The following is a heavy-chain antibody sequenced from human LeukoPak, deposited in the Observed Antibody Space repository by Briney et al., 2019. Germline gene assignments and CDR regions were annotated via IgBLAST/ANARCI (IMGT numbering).Heavy chain of an antibody. CDR3: ARLKDLKQFSY. CDR1: GFTVSSNY. Sequence: PGGSLRLSCAASGFTVSSNYMSWVRQAPGKGLEWVSVIYSGGSTYYADSVKGRFTISRDNSKNTLYLQMNSLRAEDTAVYYCARLKDLKQFSYWGQGTLVTVSS. J-gene: IGHJ4*02. V-gene: IGHV3-53*01. D-gene: IGHD3-3*01. CDR2: IYSGGST.